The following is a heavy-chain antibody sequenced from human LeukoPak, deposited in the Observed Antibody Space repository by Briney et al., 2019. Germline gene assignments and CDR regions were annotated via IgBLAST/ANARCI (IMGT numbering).Heavy chain of an antibody. CDR1: GFTFSSYG. Sequence: GGSLRLSCAASGFTFSSYGMSWVRQAPGKVLEWVSAISGSGGSTYYADSVKGRFTISRDNSKNTLYLQMNSLRAEDTAVYYCAKDRFPGGAFDIWGQGTMVTVSS. CDR2: ISGSGGST. J-gene: IGHJ3*02. V-gene: IGHV3-23*01. D-gene: IGHD1-14*01. CDR3: AKDRFPGGAFDI.